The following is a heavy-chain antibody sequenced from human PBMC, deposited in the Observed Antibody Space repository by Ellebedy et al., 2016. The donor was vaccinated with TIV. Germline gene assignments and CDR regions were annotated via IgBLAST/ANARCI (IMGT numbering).Heavy chain of an antibody. J-gene: IGHJ4*02. CDR1: GFAFSSFA. D-gene: IGHD6-13*01. Sequence: PGGSLRLSCAASGFAFSSFAMTWVRQAPGKGLEWVSVVSGGSADTHYADSVKGRFTISRDNSRNTLYLQMISLRAEDTAVYYCAKGSNQLAAACFDCWGQGTLVTVSS. V-gene: IGHV3-23*01. CDR2: VSGGSADT. CDR3: AKGSNQLAAACFDC.